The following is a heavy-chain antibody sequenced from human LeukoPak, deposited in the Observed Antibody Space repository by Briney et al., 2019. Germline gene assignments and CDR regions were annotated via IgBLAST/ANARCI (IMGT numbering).Heavy chain of an antibody. J-gene: IGHJ4*02. D-gene: IGHD2-15*01. CDR2: INPNSGGT. CDR1: GYTFTGYY. Sequence: ASVKVSCKASGYTFTGYYMHWVRQAPGQGLEWMGWINPNSGGTNYAQKFQGWVTMARDTSISTAYMELSRLRSDDTAVYYCARDLGYCSGGSCYWGYYFDYWGQGTLVTVSS. CDR3: ARDLGYCSGGSCYWGYYFDY. V-gene: IGHV1-2*04.